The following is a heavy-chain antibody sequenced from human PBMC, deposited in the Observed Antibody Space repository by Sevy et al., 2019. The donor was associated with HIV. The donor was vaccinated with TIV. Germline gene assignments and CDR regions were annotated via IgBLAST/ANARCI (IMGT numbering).Heavy chain of an antibody. J-gene: IGHJ4*02. V-gene: IGHV3-53*01. Sequence: GGSLRLSCAASGFTVSSNYMSWVRQAPGKGLEWVSVIYSGGSTYYADSVKGRFTISRDNSKNTLYLQMNGLRAEDTAVYYCHRIAAAWRIDYWGQGTLVTVSS. D-gene: IGHD6-13*01. CDR3: HRIAAAWRIDY. CDR1: GFTVSSNY. CDR2: IYSGGST.